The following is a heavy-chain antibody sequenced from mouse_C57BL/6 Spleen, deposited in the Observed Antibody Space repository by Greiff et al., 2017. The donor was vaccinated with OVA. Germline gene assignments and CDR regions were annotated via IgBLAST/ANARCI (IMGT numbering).Heavy chain of an antibody. CDR2: IDPSDSET. J-gene: IGHJ2*01. Sequence: QVHVKQPGAELVRPGSSVKLSCKASGYTFTSYWMHWVKQRPIQGLEWIGNIDPSDSETHYNQKFKDKATLTVDKSSSTAYMQLSSLTSEDSAVYYCARQDGGTDYFDYWGQGTTLTVSS. D-gene: IGHD1-1*02. V-gene: IGHV1-52*01. CDR3: ARQDGGTDYFDY. CDR1: GYTFTSYW.